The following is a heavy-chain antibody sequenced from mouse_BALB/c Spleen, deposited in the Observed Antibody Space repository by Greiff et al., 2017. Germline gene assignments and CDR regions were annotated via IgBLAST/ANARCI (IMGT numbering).Heavy chain of an antibody. Sequence: VQLQQSGPGLVQPSQSLSITCTVSGFSLTSYGVHWVRQSPGKGLEWLGVIWSGGSTDYNAAFISRLSISKDNSKSQVFFKMNSLQANDTAIYYCARNGNYVTSYAMDYWGQGTSVTVSS. D-gene: IGHD2-1*01. CDR1: GFSLTSYG. CDR3: ARNGNYVTSYAMDY. J-gene: IGHJ4*01. V-gene: IGHV2-2*02. CDR2: IWSGGST.